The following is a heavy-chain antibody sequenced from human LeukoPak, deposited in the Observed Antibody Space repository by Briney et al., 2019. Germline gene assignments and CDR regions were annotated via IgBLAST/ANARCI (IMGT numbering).Heavy chain of an antibody. V-gene: IGHV4-59*08. Sequence: WETLSLTCTVSGGSISSYYWSWIRQPPGKGLGWIGYIHYSGSANYHPSLKSRVTISIDTSKNHFSLKVSSVTAADTAVYYCARLPGYSSGLLEYWGQGALVTVSS. J-gene: IGHJ4*02. CDR2: IHYSGSA. D-gene: IGHD6-19*01. CDR3: ARLPGYSSGLLEY. CDR1: GGSISSYY.